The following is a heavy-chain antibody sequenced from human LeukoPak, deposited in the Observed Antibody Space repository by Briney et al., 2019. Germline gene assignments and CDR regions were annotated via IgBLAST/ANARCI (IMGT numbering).Heavy chain of an antibody. J-gene: IGHJ4*02. CDR1: GYTFTSYD. CDR2: MNPNSGNT. V-gene: IGHV1-8*01. D-gene: IGHD6-13*01. Sequence: GASVKVSCKASGYTFTSYDINWVRQATGQGLEWMGWMNPNSGNTGYAQKFQGRVTITVDKSTTTAYMELSSLRSEDTAVYYCARAKGSSWYYPPFDYWGQGTLVTVSS. CDR3: ARAKGSSWYYPPFDY.